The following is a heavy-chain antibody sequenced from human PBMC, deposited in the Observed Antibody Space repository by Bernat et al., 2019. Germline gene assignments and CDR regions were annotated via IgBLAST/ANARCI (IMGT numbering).Heavy chain of an antibody. Sequence: EVQLLESGGGLVQPGGSLRLSCAASGFTFTSYAMSWVRQAPGKGLGWVSAISVSGGSPYSADSVKGRFTMSRDNSKNTLYLKMNSLRAEDTAVYYCAKDDCAGDCHYWYFDLWGRGTLVTVSS. CDR1: GFTFTSYA. J-gene: IGHJ2*01. CDR3: AKDDCAGDCHYWYFDL. CDR2: ISVSGGSP. D-gene: IGHD2-21*02. V-gene: IGHV3-23*01.